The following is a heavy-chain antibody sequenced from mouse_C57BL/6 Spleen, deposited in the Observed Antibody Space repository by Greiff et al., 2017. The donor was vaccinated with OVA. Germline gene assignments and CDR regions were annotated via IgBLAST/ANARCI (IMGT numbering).Heavy chain of an antibody. D-gene: IGHD1-1*01. J-gene: IGHJ4*01. CDR1: GFTFSSYG. Sequence: DVQLVESGGDLVKPGGSLKLSCAASGFTFSSYGMSWVRQTPDKRLEWVATISSGGSYTYYPDSVKGRFTISRDNAKNTLYLQMSSLKSEDTAMYYCARPEGSSYPYAMDYWGQGTSVTVSS. CDR2: ISSGGSYT. V-gene: IGHV5-6*01. CDR3: ARPEGSSYPYAMDY.